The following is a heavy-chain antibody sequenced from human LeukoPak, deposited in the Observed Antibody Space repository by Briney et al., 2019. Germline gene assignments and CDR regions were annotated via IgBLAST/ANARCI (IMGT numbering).Heavy chain of an antibody. V-gene: IGHV3-23*01. J-gene: IGHJ2*01. CDR2: ISGSGGST. CDR1: GFTFSSYG. Sequence: AGGSLRLSCAASGFTFSSYGMSWVRQAPGKGLEWVSAISGSGGSTYYADSVKGRFTISRDSSKNTLYLQMSSLRDEDTAVYYCAKNNDYGGSYWYFDLWGRGTLVTVSS. D-gene: IGHD4-23*01. CDR3: AKNNDYGGSYWYFDL.